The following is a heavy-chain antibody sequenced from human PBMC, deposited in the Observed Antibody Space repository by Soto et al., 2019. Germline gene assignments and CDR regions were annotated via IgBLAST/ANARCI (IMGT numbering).Heavy chain of an antibody. CDR1: GCTFTSYN. CDR2: IPPSGGST. V-gene: IGHV1-46*01. J-gene: IGHJ4*02. Sequence: ASVKVSCKASGCTFTSYNINWVRQAPGQGLEWMAIIPPSGGSTCYAQDFQGRLTMTRATSTSTVYMELSSLRSEDTAVYYCARVGPYGDYAKTLDYWGQGTLVTVSS. D-gene: IGHD4-17*01. CDR3: ARVGPYGDYAKTLDY.